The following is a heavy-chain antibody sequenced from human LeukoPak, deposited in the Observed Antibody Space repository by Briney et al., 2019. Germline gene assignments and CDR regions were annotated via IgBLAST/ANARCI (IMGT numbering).Heavy chain of an antibody. CDR3: GSGGISWVYYGMDV. D-gene: IGHD3-9*01. CDR2: VSNDGSNK. CDR1: GSTLSSYA. J-gene: IGHJ6*01. Sequence: GKSLTLSCAPSGSTLSSYAIHWVRQAEGKVLEWVAVVSNDGSNKYYANSVKGRFTTSRDNSKNTLYLQMNSLRAEDTAVYYCGSGGISWVYYGMDVGEKGTTVTVSS. V-gene: IGHV3-30*04.